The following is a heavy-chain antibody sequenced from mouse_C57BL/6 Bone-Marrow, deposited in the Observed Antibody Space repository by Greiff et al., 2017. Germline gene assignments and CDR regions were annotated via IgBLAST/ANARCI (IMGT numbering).Heavy chain of an antibody. Sequence: QVQLQQPGAELVRPGTSVKLSCKASGYTFTSYWMHWVKQRPGQGLEWIGVIDPSDSYTNYNQKFKGKATLTVDTSSSTAYMQLSSLTSEDSAVYYCARNGYYGYYCDYWGQGTTLTVSS. CDR1: GYTFTSYW. CDR2: IDPSDSYT. V-gene: IGHV1-59*01. J-gene: IGHJ2*01. CDR3: ARNGYYGYYCDY. D-gene: IGHD1-2*01.